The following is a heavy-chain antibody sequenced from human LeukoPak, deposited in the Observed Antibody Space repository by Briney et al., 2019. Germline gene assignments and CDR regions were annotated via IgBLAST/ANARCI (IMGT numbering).Heavy chain of an antibody. CDR2: ISAYNGNT. CDR1: GYTFTSYG. J-gene: IGHJ3*02. Sequence: ASVKVSCKASGYTFTSYGISWVRQAPGQGLEWMGWISAYNGNTNYAQKFQGRVTITADESTSTAYMELSSLRSEDTAVYYCARGSIVGATNAFDIWGQGTMVTVSS. V-gene: IGHV1-18*01. CDR3: ARGSIVGATNAFDI. D-gene: IGHD1-26*01.